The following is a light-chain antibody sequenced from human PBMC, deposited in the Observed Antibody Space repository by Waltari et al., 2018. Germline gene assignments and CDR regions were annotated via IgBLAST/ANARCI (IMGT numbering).Light chain of an antibody. CDR2: VNSDGSH. Sequence: LTQSPSASASLGASVKPTCTLSSGHRNYAIAWHQQQPKKGPRYLMKVNSDGSHTKGDGIPDRFSGSSSGAERFLTISSLQSEDEGDYYCQTWDTDIHVVFGGGTKLIVL. J-gene: IGLJ2*01. CDR1: SGHRNYA. CDR3: QTWDTDIHVV. V-gene: IGLV4-69*01.